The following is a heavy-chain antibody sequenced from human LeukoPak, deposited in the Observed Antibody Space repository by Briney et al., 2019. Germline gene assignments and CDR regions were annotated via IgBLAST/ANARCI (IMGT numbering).Heavy chain of an antibody. V-gene: IGHV3-74*01. D-gene: IGHD3-9*01. CDR2: INSDGSST. Sequence: GGSLRLSCAASGFTFSSYSMHWVRQVPGKGLVWVSHINSDGSSTSYADSVKGRFTISRDNAKNTLYLQMNSLRAEDTAVYHCVGSGILTDYYYFYYSDMDVWGQGTTVTVSS. CDR1: GFTFSSYS. CDR3: VGSGILTDYYYFYYSDMDV. J-gene: IGHJ6*02.